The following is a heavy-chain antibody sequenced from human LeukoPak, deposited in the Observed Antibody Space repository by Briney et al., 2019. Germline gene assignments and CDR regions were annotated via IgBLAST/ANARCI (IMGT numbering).Heavy chain of an antibody. D-gene: IGHD2-2*01. CDR1: GYIFTNYW. V-gene: IGHV5-51*01. Sequence: PGESLKISCKGSGYIFTNYWIAWVRQMPGKGLEWMGIIYPGDSDTRYSPSFQSQVTISADRSISTAYLQWSSLKASDTAIYYCARGRYCSSTGCSHFDYWGQGTLVTVS. CDR3: ARGRYCSSTGCSHFDY. J-gene: IGHJ4*02. CDR2: IYPGDSDT.